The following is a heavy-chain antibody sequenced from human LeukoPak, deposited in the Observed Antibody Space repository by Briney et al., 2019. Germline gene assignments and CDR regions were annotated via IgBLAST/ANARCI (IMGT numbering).Heavy chain of an antibody. CDR3: ARGPDAFDI. Sequence: GGSLRLSCAVSGFTFSSYDMNWVRQAPGKGLEWVSYISSSASTVYYADSVEGRFTISRDNAKNSLYLQMNSLRAEDTAVYYCARGPDAFDIWGQGTMVTVSS. CDR1: GFTFSSYD. V-gene: IGHV3-48*03. CDR2: ISSSASTV. J-gene: IGHJ3*02.